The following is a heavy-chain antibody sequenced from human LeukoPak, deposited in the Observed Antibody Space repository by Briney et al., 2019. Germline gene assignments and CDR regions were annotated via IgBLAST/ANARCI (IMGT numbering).Heavy chain of an antibody. J-gene: IGHJ4*02. D-gene: IGHD3-10*01. CDR3: ARDYYGSGSYYENFDY. CDR2: INPNSGGT. CDR1: GYTFTGYY. V-gene: IGHV1-2*06. Sequence: ASVKVSCKASGYTFTGYYMHWVRQVPGQGLEWMGRINPNSGGTNYAQKFQGRVTMTRDTSISTAYMELSRLRSDDTAVYYCARDYYGSGSYYENFDYWGQGTLVTVSS.